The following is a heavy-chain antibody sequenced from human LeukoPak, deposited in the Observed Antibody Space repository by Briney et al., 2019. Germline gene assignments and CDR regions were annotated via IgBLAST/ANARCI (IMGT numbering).Heavy chain of an antibody. Sequence: GGSLRLSCAASGFTFSSYSMNWVRQAPGKGLEWVSSISSSSSYIYYADSVKGRFTISRDNAMNSLYLQMNNLRAEDTAVYYCAMERDMAPFAYWGQGTLVTVSS. CDR2: ISSSSSYI. D-gene: IGHD1-1*01. CDR1: GFTFSSYS. J-gene: IGHJ4*02. CDR3: AMERDMAPFAY. V-gene: IGHV3-21*01.